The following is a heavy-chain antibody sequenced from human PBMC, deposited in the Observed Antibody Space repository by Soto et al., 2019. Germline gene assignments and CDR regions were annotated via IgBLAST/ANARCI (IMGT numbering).Heavy chain of an antibody. CDR1: GGTFSSYA. V-gene: IGHV1-69*01. CDR2: IIPIFGTA. J-gene: IGHJ6*02. D-gene: IGHD3-3*02. Sequence: QVQLVQSGAEVKKPGSSVKVSCKASGGTFSSYAISWVRQAPGQGLEWMGGIIPIFGTANYAQKFQGRVTITADESTSTAYMGLSSLRSEDKAVYCCARFRIRDDYYGMDVWGQGTTVTVSS. CDR3: ARFRIRDDYYGMDV.